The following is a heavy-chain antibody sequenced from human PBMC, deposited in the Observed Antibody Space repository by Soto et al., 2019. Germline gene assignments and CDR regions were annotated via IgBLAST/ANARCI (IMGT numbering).Heavy chain of an antibody. CDR2: FNPTGDTA. J-gene: IGHJ6*02. CDR3: ARGGRIVDTGIGDYYYHAMDV. CDR1: GYTFTGYY. V-gene: IGHV1-46*01. D-gene: IGHD5-12*01. Sequence: ASVTVSCKASGYTFTGYYIHWVRQAPGQGLEWMGIFNPTGDTASYAQKLQGRVTMTRDTSTGTAYMELGSLRSEDTAVYYCARGGRIVDTGIGDYYYHAMDVWGQGTTGSVS.